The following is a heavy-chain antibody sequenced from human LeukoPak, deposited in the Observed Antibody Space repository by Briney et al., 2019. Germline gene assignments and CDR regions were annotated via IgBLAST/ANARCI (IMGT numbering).Heavy chain of an antibody. Sequence: VSVKVSCKASGYTFTSYYMHWVRQAPGQGLEWMGIINPSGGSTSYAQKFQGRVTMTRDTSTSTVYMELSSLRSEDTAVYYCARSQEELCFDYWGQGTLVTVSS. CDR3: ARSQEELCFDY. J-gene: IGHJ4*02. D-gene: IGHD3-16*01. CDR2: INPSGGST. CDR1: GYTFTSYY. V-gene: IGHV1-46*03.